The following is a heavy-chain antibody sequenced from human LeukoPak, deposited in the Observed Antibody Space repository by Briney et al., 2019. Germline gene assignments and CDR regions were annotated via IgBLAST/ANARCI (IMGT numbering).Heavy chain of an antibody. J-gene: IGHJ5*02. Sequence: GGSLRLSCAASGFTFSGSAMHWVRQASGKGLEWVGRIRSKANSYATAYAASVKGRFTISRDDSKNTAYLQMNSLRAEDTAVYYCARVDMSYGSGSWSRTHPINWFDPWGQGTLVTVSS. CDR1: GFTFSGSA. V-gene: IGHV3-73*01. CDR3: ARVDMSYGSGSWSRTHPINWFDP. CDR2: IRSKANSYAT. D-gene: IGHD3-10*01.